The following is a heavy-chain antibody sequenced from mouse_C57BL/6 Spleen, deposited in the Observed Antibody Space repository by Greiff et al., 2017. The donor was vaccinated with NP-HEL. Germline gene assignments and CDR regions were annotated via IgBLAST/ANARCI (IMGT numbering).Heavy chain of an antibody. V-gene: IGHV5-16*01. CDR1: GSTFSDYY. J-gene: IGHJ1*03. CDR3: ARVYDYDLGYWYFDV. CDR2: INYDGSST. Sequence: EVKLVESEGGLVQPGSSMKLSCTASGSTFSDYYMAWVRQGPEKGLEWVANINYDGSSTYYLDSLKSRFIISRDNAKNILYLQMSSLKSEDTATYYCARVYDYDLGYWYFDVWGTGTTVTVSS. D-gene: IGHD2-4*01.